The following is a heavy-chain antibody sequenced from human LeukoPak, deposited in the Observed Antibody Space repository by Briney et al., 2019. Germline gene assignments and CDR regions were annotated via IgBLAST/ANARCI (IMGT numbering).Heavy chain of an antibody. V-gene: IGHV1-2*02. J-gene: IGHJ4*02. Sequence: ASVKVSCKASGYTFTGYYMHWVRQAPGQGREWMGWINPNSGGTNYAQKLWGRVTMTRDTSISTAYMERSRLRSDDTAVYYCARGYCTNGVCYYFDYWGQGTLVTVSS. D-gene: IGHD2-8*01. CDR3: ARGYCTNGVCYYFDY. CDR1: GYTFTGYY. CDR2: INPNSGGT.